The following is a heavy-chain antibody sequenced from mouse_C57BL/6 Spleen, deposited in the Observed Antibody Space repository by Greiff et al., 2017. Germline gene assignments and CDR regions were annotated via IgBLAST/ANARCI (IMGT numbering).Heavy chain of an antibody. CDR3: TTFYDGYYFDY. V-gene: IGHV14-4*01. Sequence: VQLKQSGAELVRPGASVKLSCTASGFNIKDDYMHWVKQRPEQGLEWIGWIDPENGDTEYASKFQGKATITADTSSNTAYLQLSSLTSEDTAVYYCTTFYDGYYFDYWGQGTTLTVSS. J-gene: IGHJ2*01. CDR2: IDPENGDT. CDR1: GFNIKDDY. D-gene: IGHD2-3*01.